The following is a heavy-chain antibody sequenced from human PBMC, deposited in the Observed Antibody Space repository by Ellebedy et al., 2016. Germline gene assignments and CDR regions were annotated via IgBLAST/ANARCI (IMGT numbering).Heavy chain of an antibody. CDR3: AREGMVVGATSFGRLGFDP. CDR2: INPNSGGT. D-gene: IGHD1-26*01. V-gene: IGHV1-2*04. Sequence: ASVKVSCKASGYTFTGYYMHWVRQAPGQGLEWMGWINPNSGGTNYAQKFQGWVTMTRDTSISTAYMELSRLRSDDTAVYYCAREGMVVGATSFGRLGFDPWGQGTLVTVSS. CDR1: GYTFTGYY. J-gene: IGHJ5*02.